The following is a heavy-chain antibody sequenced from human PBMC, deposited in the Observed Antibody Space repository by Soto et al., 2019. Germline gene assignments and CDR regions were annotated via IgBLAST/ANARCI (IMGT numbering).Heavy chain of an antibody. V-gene: IGHV4-59*01. D-gene: IGHD6-19*01. CDR3: AQTHGWPGFDY. CDR1: GGSISSRY. CDR2: IYNGEST. Sequence: QVQLQESGPGLVKPSETMSLTRTASGGSISSRYWNWIRQPPGKGLEWIGHIYNGESTNYNPSLKSRVTISVDTSKNQFSLKLGSVTAAATAVYYCAQTHGWPGFDYWGQGILVTVSS. J-gene: IGHJ4*02.